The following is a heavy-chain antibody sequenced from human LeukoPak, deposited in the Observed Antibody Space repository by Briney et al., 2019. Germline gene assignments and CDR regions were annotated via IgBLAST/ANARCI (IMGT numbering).Heavy chain of an antibody. CDR1: GFTFSSYA. D-gene: IGHD3-3*01. Sequence: GGPLRLSCAASGFTFSSYAMSWVSQAPGKGLEWVSAISGSGGSTYYADSVKGRSTISRDNSKNTLYLQMNSLRAEDTAVYYCAKDPGTPAYYDFWSGYYSGVPSWFDHWGQGTLVTVSS. CDR3: AKDPGTPAYYDFWSGYYSGVPSWFDH. CDR2: ISGSGGST. J-gene: IGHJ5*02. V-gene: IGHV3-23*01.